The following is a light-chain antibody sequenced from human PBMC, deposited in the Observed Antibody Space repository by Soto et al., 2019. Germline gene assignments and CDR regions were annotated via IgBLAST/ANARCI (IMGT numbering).Light chain of an antibody. J-gene: IGKJ4*01. Sequence: EIVLTQSPATLSLSPGERDTLSCRASQSVSNYLVWYQQRPGQAPRLLIYDTSNRATGIPARFSGSGSGTDFTLTISSLEPEDFAVYYCQQRRDWPLTVGGGTKVDIK. V-gene: IGKV3-11*01. CDR1: QSVSNY. CDR3: QQRRDWPLT. CDR2: DTS.